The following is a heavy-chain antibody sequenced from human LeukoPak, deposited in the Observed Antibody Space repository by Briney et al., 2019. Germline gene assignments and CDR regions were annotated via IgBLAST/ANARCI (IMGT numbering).Heavy chain of an antibody. J-gene: IGHJ3*02. V-gene: IGHV3-30*19. D-gene: IGHD3-3*01. CDR3: ARELLRFLEWGGAFDI. CDR2: ILHDGSNE. Sequence: PGGSLRLSCTASGFTFTPHAMHWVRQAPGMGLEWVAVILHDGSNEYYADSVKGRFTISRDNSKNTLYLQMNSLRAEDTAVYYCARELLRFLEWGGAFDIWGQGTMVTVSS. CDR1: GFTFTPHA.